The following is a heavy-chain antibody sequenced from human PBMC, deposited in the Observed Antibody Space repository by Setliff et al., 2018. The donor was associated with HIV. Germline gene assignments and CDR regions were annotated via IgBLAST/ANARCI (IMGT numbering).Heavy chain of an antibody. V-gene: IGHV1-46*01. CDR1: GYTFTDYY. CDR2: VNPNGGST. D-gene: IGHD6-13*01. Sequence: ASVKVSCKASGYTFTDYYLHWVRQAPGQGPEWMGLVNPNGGSTIYAQKFEDRLTVTSDTATTTLYMELRSLRFDDTAMYYCASSDWQLVADHWGQGTPVTVSS. CDR3: ASSDWQLVADH. J-gene: IGHJ5*02.